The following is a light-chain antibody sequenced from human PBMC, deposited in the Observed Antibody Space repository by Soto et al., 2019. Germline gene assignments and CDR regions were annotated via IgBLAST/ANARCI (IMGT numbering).Light chain of an antibody. J-gene: IGKJ4*01. CDR3: QQRSVWPLT. CDR2: DSS. V-gene: IGKV3-11*01. CDR1: QSVSSY. Sequence: EIVLTQFPATLSLSPGDGATLSCRASQSVSSYLAWYQQRRGQAPRLLIYDSSNRATGIPARFSGSGSGTDFSLIISSLEPEDFAVYYCQQRSVWPLTFGGGTKV.